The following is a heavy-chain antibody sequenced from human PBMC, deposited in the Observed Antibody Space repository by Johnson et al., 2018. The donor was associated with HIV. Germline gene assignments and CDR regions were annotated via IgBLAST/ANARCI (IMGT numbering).Heavy chain of an antibody. D-gene: IGHD1-1*01. CDR2: ISCDGSNK. CDR3: ATPTGSDAFDV. Sequence: QVQLVESGGGVVQPGRSLRLSCAASGFTFSSYGMHWVRQAPGKGLEWVAVISCDGSNKYYADSVKGRFTISRDNSKSTLFLHMNTLGVEDTAVYYCATPTGSDAFDVWGQGTLVTVSS. V-gene: IGHV3-30*03. J-gene: IGHJ3*01. CDR1: GFTFSSYG.